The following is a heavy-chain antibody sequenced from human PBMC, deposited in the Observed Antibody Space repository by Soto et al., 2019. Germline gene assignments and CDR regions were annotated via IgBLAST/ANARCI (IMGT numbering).Heavy chain of an antibody. CDR3: ARTTSHVNTDMDGDYYGMDV. J-gene: IGHJ6*02. CDR2: IDWDDDK. V-gene: IGHV2-70*01. CDR1: GFSLTTTSMC. D-gene: IGHD5-18*01. Sequence: SGPTLVNPTQTLTLTCTFSGFSLTTTSMCVSWIRQPPGKALEWLALIDWDDDKYYSTSLKTRLTISKGTSKNRVLLTMTNMDPVDTATYYCARTTSHVNTDMDGDYYGMDVWGQGTTVTVSS.